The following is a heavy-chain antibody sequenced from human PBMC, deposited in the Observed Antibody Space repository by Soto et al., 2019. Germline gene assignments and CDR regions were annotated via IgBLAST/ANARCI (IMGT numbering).Heavy chain of an antibody. CDR1: GFXFSSSG. V-gene: IGHV3-30*18. D-gene: IGHD6-6*01. CDR2: ISYDGSNE. J-gene: IGHJ4*02. CDR3: AKDSLYSSSSLDY. Sequence: QVQLVESGGGVVPXXXXXXXSCAASGFXFSSSGMHWVRQAPGKGLEWVAVISYDGSNEYYADSVKGRFTISRDNSKNTLYLQMDSLRADDTAVYYCAKDSLYSSSSLDYWGQGTLVTVSS.